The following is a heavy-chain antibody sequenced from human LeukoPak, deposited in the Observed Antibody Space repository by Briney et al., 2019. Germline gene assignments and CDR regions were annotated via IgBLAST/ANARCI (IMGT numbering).Heavy chain of an antibody. D-gene: IGHD3-10*01. CDR2: TYYRSKWYN. V-gene: IGHV6-1*01. CDR3: ARGNYYYDT. J-gene: IGHJ4*02. CDR1: GDSVSSYGVA. Sequence: SQTLSLTCAISGDSVSSYGVAWIWIRQSPSRGLEWLGRTYYRSKWYNDFAVSVRGRLTINPDTSKNQFSLQLNSVTPEDTAVYYCARGNYYYDTWGQGTLVTVSS.